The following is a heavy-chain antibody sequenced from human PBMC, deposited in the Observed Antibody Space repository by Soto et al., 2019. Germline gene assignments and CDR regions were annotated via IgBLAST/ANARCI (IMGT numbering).Heavy chain of an antibody. CDR2: VSHDGAIK. D-gene: IGHD2-15*01. V-gene: IGHV3-30-3*01. CDR1: GFTFDNFA. CDR3: VRETQIVRVVVPTPGSPGAFDL. Sequence: QMELVESGGGVVQPGRSLRLSCTPSGFTFDNFAMHWVRQAPGKGLEWVAVVSHDGAIKHYAESVRGRLTISRDHSRDTLSLQMNSLRPEDTAVYYCVRETQIVRVVVPTPGSPGAFDLWGQGTGVTVSS. J-gene: IGHJ3*01.